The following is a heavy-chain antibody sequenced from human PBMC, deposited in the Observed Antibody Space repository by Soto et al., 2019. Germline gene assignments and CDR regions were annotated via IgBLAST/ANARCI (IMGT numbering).Heavy chain of an antibody. J-gene: IGHJ4*02. CDR3: AKAISPAVASGGFDL. Sequence: ELQLVESGGGLVQPGRSLRLSCVGFGITLRDYAMHWVWQAPGKGLEWVSGINLNGGSIAYGDSVKGRFTISRHSAKNSVYLHMNSLRPEDTALYYCAKAISPAVASGGFDLWGQGTLVTVSS. D-gene: IGHD3-10*01. CDR2: INLNGGSI. V-gene: IGHV3-9*01. CDR1: GITLRDYA.